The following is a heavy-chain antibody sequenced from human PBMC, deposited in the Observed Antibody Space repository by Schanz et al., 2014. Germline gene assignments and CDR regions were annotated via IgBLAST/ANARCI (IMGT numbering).Heavy chain of an antibody. CDR1: GFSLNTYG. CDR3: ARAHGNNWYGKGLDY. V-gene: IGHV3-33*01. J-gene: IGHJ4*02. Sequence: QAQLMESGGGVVQPGTSLILSCSASGFSLNTYGIHWFRQPAGKGLEWVAVIWSDGSTKYYADSVKGRFTISRDNSKNTLYLQMNSLRADDTAVYFCARAHGNNWYGKGLDYWGQGTQVTVSS. D-gene: IGHD1-1*01. CDR2: IWSDGSTK.